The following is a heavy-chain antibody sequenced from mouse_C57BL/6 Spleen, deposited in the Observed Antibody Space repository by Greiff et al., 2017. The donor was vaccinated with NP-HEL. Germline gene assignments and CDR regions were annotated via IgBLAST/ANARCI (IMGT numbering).Heavy chain of an antibody. CDR3: ARDDGKIFDY. V-gene: IGHV1-69*01. J-gene: IGHJ2*01. CDR1: GYTFTSYW. D-gene: IGHD2-3*01. Sequence: VKLQQPGAELVMPGASVKLSCKASGYTFTSYWMHWVKQRPGQGLEWIGEIDPSDSYTNYNQKFKGKSTLTVDKSSSTAYMQLSSLTSEDSAVYYCARDDGKIFDYWGQGTTLTVSS. CDR2: IDPSDSYT.